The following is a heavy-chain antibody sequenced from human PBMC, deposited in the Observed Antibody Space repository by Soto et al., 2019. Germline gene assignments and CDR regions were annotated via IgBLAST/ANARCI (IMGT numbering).Heavy chain of an antibody. D-gene: IGHD1-1*01. CDR3: ARGGLEPFGY. V-gene: IGHV3-74*01. J-gene: IGHJ4*02. CDR1: GFPFSDDW. Sequence: GGSLRLSCATSGFPFSDDWMHWVRQAPGKGLVWVSRINKDGSYKNYADFVEGRFTISRDXARSELYLQMDRLRAEDTAVYYCARGGLEPFGYLGQGALVTVS. CDR2: INKDGSYK.